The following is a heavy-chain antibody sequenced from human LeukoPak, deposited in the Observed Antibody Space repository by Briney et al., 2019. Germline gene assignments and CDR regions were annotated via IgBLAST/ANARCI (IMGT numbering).Heavy chain of an antibody. CDR2: IYYSGST. Sequence: PSETLSLTCTVAGGSISSYYWSWIRQPPGKGLEWIGYIYYSGSTNYNPSLKSRVTISVDTSKNQFSLKLSSVTAADPAVYYCARHLTYYDILTGYLAHAFDIWGQGTMVTVSS. V-gene: IGHV4-59*08. D-gene: IGHD3-9*01. CDR1: GGSISSYY. CDR3: ARHLTYYDILTGYLAHAFDI. J-gene: IGHJ3*02.